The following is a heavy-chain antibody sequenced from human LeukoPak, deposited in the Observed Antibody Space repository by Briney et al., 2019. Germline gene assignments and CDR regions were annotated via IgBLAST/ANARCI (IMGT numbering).Heavy chain of an antibody. Sequence: ASVKVSCKASGYTFTGYYMHWVRQAPGQGLEWMGWINPNSGGTNYAQKFQGRVTMTRDTSISTAYTELSRLRSDDTAVYYCASHSSGWSGLAGSWGQGTLVTVSS. V-gene: IGHV1-2*02. CDR1: GYTFTGYY. D-gene: IGHD6-19*01. CDR3: ASHSSGWSGLAGS. J-gene: IGHJ5*02. CDR2: INPNSGGT.